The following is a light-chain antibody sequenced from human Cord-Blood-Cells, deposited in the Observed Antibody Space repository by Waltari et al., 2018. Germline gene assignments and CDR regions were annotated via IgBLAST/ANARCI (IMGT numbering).Light chain of an antibody. CDR3: NSRDSSGNHV. CDR2: GKN. V-gene: IGLV3-19*01. CDR1: SLRSYY. Sequence: SSELTQDPAVSVALGQTVRITCHGDSLRSYYESWYQQKPGQAPVLVNYGKNNRPSGIPDRFSGSSSGNTASLTITGAQAEDEADYYCNSRDSSGNHVFGTGTKVTVL. J-gene: IGLJ1*01.